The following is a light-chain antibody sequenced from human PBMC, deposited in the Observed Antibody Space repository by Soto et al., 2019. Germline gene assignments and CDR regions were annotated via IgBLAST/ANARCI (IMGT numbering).Light chain of an antibody. CDR3: QQRSNLVT. Sequence: EIVLTQSPATLSLSPGESATLSCRASQSVNSYLAWYQQKPGQPPSLLIYDASNRATGIPARFTGSVSGTDFTLTISSLEPEDFAVYYCQQRSNLVTFGGGTKVEIK. V-gene: IGKV3-11*01. J-gene: IGKJ4*01. CDR1: QSVNSY. CDR2: DAS.